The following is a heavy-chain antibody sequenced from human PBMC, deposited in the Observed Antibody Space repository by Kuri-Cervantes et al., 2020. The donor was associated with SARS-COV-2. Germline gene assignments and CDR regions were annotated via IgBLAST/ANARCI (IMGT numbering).Heavy chain of an antibody. D-gene: IGHD6-13*01. Sequence: GGSLRLSCAASGFTFSSYSMNWVRQAPGKGLEWVSSISSTSSYIYYADSVKGRFTISRDNAKNSLYLQMNSLRAEDTAVYYCARDCSSPYKYYYYYYMDVWGKGTTVIVSS. CDR2: ISSTSSYI. V-gene: IGHV3-21*01. CDR3: ARDCSSPYKYYYYYYMDV. CDR1: GFTFSSYS. J-gene: IGHJ6*03.